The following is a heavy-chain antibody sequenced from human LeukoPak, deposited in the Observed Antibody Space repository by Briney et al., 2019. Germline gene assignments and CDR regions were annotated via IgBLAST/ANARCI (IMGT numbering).Heavy chain of an antibody. CDR1: GFTFSSYA. CDR3: ARARFLEWLPDDAFDI. D-gene: IGHD3-3*01. J-gene: IGHJ3*02. CDR2: ISSSSSTI. V-gene: IGHV3-48*04. Sequence: GGSLRLSCAASGFTFSSYAMSWVRQAPGKGLEWVSYISSSSSTIYYADSVKGRFTISRDNAKNSLYLQMNSLRAEDTAVYYCARARFLEWLPDDAFDIWGQGTMVTVSS.